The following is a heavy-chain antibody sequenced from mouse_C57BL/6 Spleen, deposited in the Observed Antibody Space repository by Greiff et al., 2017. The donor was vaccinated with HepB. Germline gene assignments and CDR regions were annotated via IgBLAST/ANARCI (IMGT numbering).Heavy chain of an antibody. CDR1: GYAFSSYW. D-gene: IGHD1-1*01. CDR2: IYPGDGDT. V-gene: IGHV1-80*01. CDR3: ARWGTPVVASDY. J-gene: IGHJ2*01. Sequence: LVESGAELVKPGASVKISCKASGYAFSSYWMNWVKQRPGKGLEWIGQIYPGDGDTNYNGKFKGKATLTADKSSSTAYMQLSSLTSEDSAVYFCARWGTPVVASDYWGQGTTLTVSS.